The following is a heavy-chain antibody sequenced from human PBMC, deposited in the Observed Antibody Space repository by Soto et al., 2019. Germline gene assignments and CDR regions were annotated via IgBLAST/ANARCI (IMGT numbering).Heavy chain of an antibody. Sequence: QVQLVQSGAEVKKPGASVKVSCKASGYTFTHYGITWVRQAPGQGLEWTGRINAYVGETKSAQKYKGRITVTMDTYTNTAYLKLRSLRSDDTAVYYCARGDGDTLDYWGQGTLVRVSA. CDR2: INAYVGET. CDR3: ARGDGDTLDY. V-gene: IGHV1-18*01. CDR1: GYTFTHYG. J-gene: IGHJ4*02.